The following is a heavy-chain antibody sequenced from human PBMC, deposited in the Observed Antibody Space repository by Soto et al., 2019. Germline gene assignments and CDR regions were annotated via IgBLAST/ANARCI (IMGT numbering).Heavy chain of an antibody. Sequence: PGGSLRLSCAASGFTVSSNYMSWVRQAPGKGLEWVSVIYSGGSTYYADSVKGRFTISRDNSKNTLYLQMNSLRAEDTAVYYCARGVYYYDSSGYYMDYWGQGTLVTVSS. CDR1: GFTVSSNY. CDR2: IYSGGST. CDR3: ARGVYYYDSSGYYMDY. D-gene: IGHD3-22*01. V-gene: IGHV3-66*01. J-gene: IGHJ4*02.